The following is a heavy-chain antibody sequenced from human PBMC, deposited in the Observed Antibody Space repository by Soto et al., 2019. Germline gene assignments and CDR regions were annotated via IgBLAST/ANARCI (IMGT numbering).Heavy chain of an antibody. D-gene: IGHD2-2*01. V-gene: IGHV4-59*01. Sequence: SETLSLTCTVSGGSITGYYWSWIRRPPGKGLEWIGYVFYGGSTNSDSSLKSRVSISLDTSKNQFSLKLTSVTAADTAMYYCARGFYDAMFDFWGQGTLVTVSS. CDR1: GGSITGYY. J-gene: IGHJ4*02. CDR2: VFYGGST. CDR3: ARGFYDAMFDF.